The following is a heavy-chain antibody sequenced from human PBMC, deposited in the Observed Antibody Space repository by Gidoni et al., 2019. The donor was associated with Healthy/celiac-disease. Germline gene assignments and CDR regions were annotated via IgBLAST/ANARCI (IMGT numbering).Heavy chain of an antibody. D-gene: IGHD2-15*01. CDR3: ARGSRDIVAVGFDP. V-gene: IGHV3-21*01. CDR2: ISSSSSYI. Sequence: EVQLVESGGGLVKPGGSLRLSCAASGFPFSSYSMNWVRQDPGKGLEWVSSISSSSSYIYYADSVKGRFTISRDNAKNSLYLQMNSLRAEDTAVYYCARGSRDIVAVGFDPWGQGTLVTVSS. J-gene: IGHJ5*02. CDR1: GFPFSSYS.